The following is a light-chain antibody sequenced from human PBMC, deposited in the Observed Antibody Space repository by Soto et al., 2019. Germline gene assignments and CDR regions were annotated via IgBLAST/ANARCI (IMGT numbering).Light chain of an antibody. CDR2: GSS. J-gene: IGKJ1*01. V-gene: IGKV1-39*01. CDR1: QSISTY. Sequence: EIQMTQSPAALSASVGDRVTTPCGASQSISTYLEWFQQKPGKATKLLIYGSSTLQSGVPSMFSGSESGTDFTLTISSRKHEDFAIYYCQQSYNTKLTFVQGTKVYIK. CDR3: QQSYNTKLT.